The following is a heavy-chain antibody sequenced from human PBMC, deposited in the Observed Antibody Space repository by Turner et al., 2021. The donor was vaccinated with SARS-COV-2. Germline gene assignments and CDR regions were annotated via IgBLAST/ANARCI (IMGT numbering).Heavy chain of an antibody. V-gene: IGHV1-8*01. J-gene: IGHJ5*02. CDR1: GYTFTSYD. Sequence: QVQLVQSGAEEKKPGASVKVSYKASGYTFTSYDINWVRQATGQGLEWMGWMNPNSGNTGYAQKFKGRVTMTRNTSISTAYMELSSLRSEDTAVYYCSRAAQLTVWFDPWGKGTLVTVSS. CDR3: SRAAQLTVWFDP. CDR2: MNPNSGNT. D-gene: IGHD3-9*01.